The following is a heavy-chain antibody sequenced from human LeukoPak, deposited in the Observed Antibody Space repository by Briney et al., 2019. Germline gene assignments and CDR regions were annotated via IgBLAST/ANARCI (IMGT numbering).Heavy chain of an antibody. CDR2: ITSSSSTM. Sequence: GGSLRLSCAASGFTFSTYSMNWVRQAPGKGLEWVSYITSSSSTMFYADSVKGRFTISRDNSKNTLYLQMNSLRPEDTAVYYCAKGGALVPAASLDYWGQGTLVTVSS. CDR3: AKGGALVPAASLDY. CDR1: GFTFSTYS. V-gene: IGHV3-48*01. J-gene: IGHJ4*02. D-gene: IGHD2-2*01.